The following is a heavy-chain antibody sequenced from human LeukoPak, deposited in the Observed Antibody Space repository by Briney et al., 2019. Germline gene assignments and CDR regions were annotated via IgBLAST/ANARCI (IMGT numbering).Heavy chain of an antibody. CDR3: ARDLGRRCSGGRCYYYYNYMDV. CDR1: GYTFNSYG. CDR2: ISVYNDNT. D-gene: IGHD2-15*01. Sequence: ASVKVSCKASGYTFNSYGISWVRQAPGQGLEWMGWISVYNDNTNYAQKLQGRVTMTTDTSTSTAYMELRSLRSDDTAVYYCARDLGRRCSGGRCYYYYNYMDVWGKGTTVTISS. V-gene: IGHV1-18*01. J-gene: IGHJ6*03.